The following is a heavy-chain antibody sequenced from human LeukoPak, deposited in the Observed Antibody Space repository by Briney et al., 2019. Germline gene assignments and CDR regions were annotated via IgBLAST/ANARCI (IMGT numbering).Heavy chain of an antibody. D-gene: IGHD1-26*01. CDR2: IYHSENT. CDR3: TRDRELGF. CDR1: GGSISIYY. J-gene: IGHJ4*02. Sequence: PSETLSLTCTVSGGSISIYYWNWIRQAPGKGLEWIGSIYHSENTIYNPSLNSRVTISEDTSKNQFSLTLASVTSADTAIYYCTRDRELGFWGQGTLVTVSS. V-gene: IGHV4-59*12.